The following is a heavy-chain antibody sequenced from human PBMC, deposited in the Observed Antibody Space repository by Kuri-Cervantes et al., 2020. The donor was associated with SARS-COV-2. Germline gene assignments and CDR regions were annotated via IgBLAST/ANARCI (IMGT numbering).Heavy chain of an antibody. V-gene: IGHV3-30*03. Sequence: GGSLRLSCAASGFTFGSYGMHWVRQAPGKGLEWVAMISSDGSNKNYADSVKGRFTISRDNSKNTLYLQINSLRTEDTAVFYCARARVGVFDFWGQGALVTVSS. J-gene: IGHJ4*02. CDR1: GFTFGSYG. CDR3: ARARVGVFDF. CDR2: ISSDGSNK. D-gene: IGHD2-21*01.